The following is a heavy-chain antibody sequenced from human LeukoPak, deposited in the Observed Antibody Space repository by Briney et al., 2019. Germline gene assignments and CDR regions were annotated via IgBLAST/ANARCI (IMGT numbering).Heavy chain of an antibody. CDR3: ACQDETYYYGSGVDY. Sequence: SETLSLTCTVSGGSISSSSYYWGWIRQPPGKGLEWIGSIYYSGSTYYNPSLKSRVTISVDTSKNQFSLKLSSVTAADTAVYYCACQDETYYYGSGVDYWGQGTLVTVSS. CDR1: GGSISSSSYY. D-gene: IGHD3-10*01. J-gene: IGHJ4*02. CDR2: IYYSGST. V-gene: IGHV4-39*01.